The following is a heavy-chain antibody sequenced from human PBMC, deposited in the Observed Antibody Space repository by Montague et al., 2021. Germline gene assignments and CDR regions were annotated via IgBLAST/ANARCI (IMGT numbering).Heavy chain of an antibody. V-gene: IGHV3-30*04. CDR3: ARGGFRITMIVVLSDAFDI. Sequence: FLRLSCAASGFTFSSYAMHWVRQAPGKELEWVAVVSYDGTNKYYADSVKGRFTISRDNSKNTLYLQMNSLRAEDTAVYYCARGGFRITMIVVLSDAFDIWGQGTMVTVSS. J-gene: IGHJ3*02. D-gene: IGHD3-22*01. CDR2: VSYDGTNK. CDR1: GFTFSSYA.